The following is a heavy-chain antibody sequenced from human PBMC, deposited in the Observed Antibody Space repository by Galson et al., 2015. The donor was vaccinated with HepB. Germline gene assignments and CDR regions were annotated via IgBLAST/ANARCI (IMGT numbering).Heavy chain of an antibody. D-gene: IGHD6-19*01. CDR1: GGSISSSNYH. Sequence: TLSLTCTVSGGSISSSNYHWGWIRQPPGKGLEWIGSIYYTGNTYYNPSLKSRVTMSTDTSKNQFSLRLSSVTAADTAVYYCAKAVAGHTFQYDCWGQGTQVTVSS. J-gene: IGHJ4*02. CDR3: AKAVAGHTFQYDC. V-gene: IGHV4-39*01. CDR2: IYYTGNT.